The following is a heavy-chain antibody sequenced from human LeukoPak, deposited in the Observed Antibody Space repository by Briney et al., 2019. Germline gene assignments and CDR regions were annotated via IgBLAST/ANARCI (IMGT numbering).Heavy chain of an antibody. J-gene: IGHJ6*03. CDR3: TRGGYDFWTEAAQKYYYYMDV. CDR1: GGSISNYY. D-gene: IGHD3-3*01. V-gene: IGHV4-4*07. Sequence: SETLSLTCTLSGGSISNYYWSWIRQSARKGLEWIGRIYASGGTNYNPSLTGRVTMSVDTSKNQFSLKLSSVTAADTAVYYCTRGGYDFWTEAAQKYYYYMDVWGKGTTVTVSS. CDR2: IYASGGT.